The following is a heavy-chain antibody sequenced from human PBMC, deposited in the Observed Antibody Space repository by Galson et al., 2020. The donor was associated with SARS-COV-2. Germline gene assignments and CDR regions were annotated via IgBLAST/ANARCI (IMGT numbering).Heavy chain of an antibody. D-gene: IGHD3-9*01. CDR3: ARASKHYNFLTGYLNYYYYYMDV. Sequence: KVSCKASGYTFANYDVNWVRQATGQGLEWMGWMNPKSGNTGYAQRFQGRVTITRDTSISTAYLELSSLRSEDTAVYYCARASKHYNFLTGYLNYYYYYMDVWGTGTTVTISS. CDR2: MNPKSGNT. J-gene: IGHJ6*03. V-gene: IGHV1-8*03. CDR1: GYTFANYD.